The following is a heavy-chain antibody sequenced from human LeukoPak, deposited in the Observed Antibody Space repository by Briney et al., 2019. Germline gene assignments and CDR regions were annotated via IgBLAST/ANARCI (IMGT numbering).Heavy chain of an antibody. CDR2: INWNGGST. J-gene: IGHJ4*02. Sequence: PGGSLRLSCAASGFTFGNYGMSWVRQAPGKGLEWVSGINWNGGSTGYADSVEGRFTISRGNAKNSQYLQMNSLRVEDTALYYCARAQTYGDSRLLLDYWGQGTLVTVSS. D-gene: IGHD2-21*02. CDR3: ARAQTYGDSRLLLDY. V-gene: IGHV3-20*04. CDR1: GFTFGNYG.